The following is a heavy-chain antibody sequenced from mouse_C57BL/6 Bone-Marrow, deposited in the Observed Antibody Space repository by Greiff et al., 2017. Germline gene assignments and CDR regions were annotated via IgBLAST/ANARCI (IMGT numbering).Heavy chain of an antibody. D-gene: IGHD2-1*01. V-gene: IGHV14-4*01. CDR1: GFNIKDDY. CDR3: TTLSYGTTGLAMDY. Sequence: EVQLQESGAELVRPGASVKLSCTASGFNIKDDYMHWVKQRPEQGLEWIGWIDPENGDTEYASKFQGKATITADTSSNTAYLKLSSLTSEDTAVYYCTTLSYGTTGLAMDYWGQGTSVTVSS. CDR2: IDPENGDT. J-gene: IGHJ4*01.